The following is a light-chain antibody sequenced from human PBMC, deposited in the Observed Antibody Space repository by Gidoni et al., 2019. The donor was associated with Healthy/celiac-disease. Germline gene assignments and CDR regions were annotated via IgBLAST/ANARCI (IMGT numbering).Light chain of an antibody. Sequence: QSALTQPASVSGSPAQSITISCTGTSSDVGSYNLVSWYQQHPGKAPKLMIYEVSKRPSGVSNRFCGSKSGKTASLRISGLQAEDEADYYCCSYAGSSTVVFGGGTKLTVL. CDR2: EVS. CDR1: SSDVGSYNL. J-gene: IGLJ3*02. CDR3: CSYAGSSTVV. V-gene: IGLV2-23*02.